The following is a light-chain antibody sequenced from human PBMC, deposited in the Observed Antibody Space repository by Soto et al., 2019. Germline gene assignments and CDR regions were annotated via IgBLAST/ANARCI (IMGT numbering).Light chain of an antibody. CDR1: SSNIGSKT. CDR2: SSD. Sequence: QSVLTQAPSASGTPGQRVTISCSGSSSNIGSKTVNWYQQLPGTAPKLLIYSSDQRPSGVPDRFSGSKSGTSASLAISGLQSEDEADYYCAAWDDSLKGVVFGGGTKLTVL. J-gene: IGLJ2*01. CDR3: AAWDDSLKGVV. V-gene: IGLV1-44*01.